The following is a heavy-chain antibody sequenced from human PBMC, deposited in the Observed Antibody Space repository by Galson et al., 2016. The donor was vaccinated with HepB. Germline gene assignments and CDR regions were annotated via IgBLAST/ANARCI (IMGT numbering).Heavy chain of an antibody. V-gene: IGHV5-51*01. CDR2: MYVGPSIT. CDR1: GYRFTNYW. Sequence: SGAEVKKPGESLKISCKDSGYRFTNYWIGWVRQMPGKGLEWMGIMYVGPSITRYSPSLQGQVTMSADKTINTAYLQWSSLKASDTAMYYCSKALDGTFYFDNWGQGTLVTVSS. CDR3: SKALDGTFYFDN. J-gene: IGHJ4*02. D-gene: IGHD2/OR15-2a*01.